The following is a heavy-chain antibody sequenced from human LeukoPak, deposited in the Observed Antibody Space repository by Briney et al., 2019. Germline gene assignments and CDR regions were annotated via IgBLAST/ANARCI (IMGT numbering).Heavy chain of an antibody. CDR1: GGSISSYY. Sequence: SETLSLTCTVSGGSISSYYWSWIRQLPGKGLEWIGYIYYSGSTNYNPSLKSRVTISVDTSKNQFSLKLSSVTAADTAVYYCARDPGVFVGYGYGYRVGYYFDYWGQGTLVTVSS. D-gene: IGHD5-18*01. CDR2: IYYSGST. V-gene: IGHV4-59*01. CDR3: ARDPGVFVGYGYGYRVGYYFDY. J-gene: IGHJ4*02.